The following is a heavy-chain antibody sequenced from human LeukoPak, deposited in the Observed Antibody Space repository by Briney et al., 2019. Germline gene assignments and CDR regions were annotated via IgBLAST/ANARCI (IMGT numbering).Heavy chain of an antibody. J-gene: IGHJ4*02. D-gene: IGHD3-10*01. CDR2: ISSSSSTI. V-gene: IGHV3-48*04. CDR3: ARISYDGSGSQTTYFDY. Sequence: PGGSLRLSCAASGFTFSSYSMNWVRQAPGKGLEWVSYISSSSSTIYYADSVKGRFTISRDNAKNSLYLQMNSLRAEDTAVYYCARISYDGSGSQTTYFDYWGQGTLVTVSS. CDR1: GFTFSSYS.